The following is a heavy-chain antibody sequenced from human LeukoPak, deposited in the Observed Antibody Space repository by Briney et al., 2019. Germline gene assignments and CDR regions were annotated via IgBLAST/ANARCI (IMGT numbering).Heavy chain of an antibody. Sequence: PGGPLRLSCAASGFTVSSNYMSWVRQAPGKGLEWVSVIYSGGSTYYADSVKGRFTFSRDNSKNTLYLQMNSLRAEDTAVYYCARPGPDAFDIWGQGTMVTVSS. CDR2: IYSGGST. CDR1: GFTVSSNY. V-gene: IGHV3-66*04. J-gene: IGHJ3*02. CDR3: ARPGPDAFDI.